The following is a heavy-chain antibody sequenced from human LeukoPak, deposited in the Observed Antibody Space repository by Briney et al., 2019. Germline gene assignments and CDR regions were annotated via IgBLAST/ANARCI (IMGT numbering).Heavy chain of an antibody. CDR2: IKTDGSRT. J-gene: IGHJ5*02. CDR1: GFTFSNYW. CDR3: ARDPMALDWFDP. Sequence: GGSLRLSCVASGFTFSNYWMHWVRQAPGKGLVWVSRIKTDGSRTNYADSVKGRFTISRDNAKNTVYLEMNSLRSEDTAVYYCARDPMALDWFDPWGQGTLVTVSS. D-gene: IGHD3-10*01. V-gene: IGHV3-74*01.